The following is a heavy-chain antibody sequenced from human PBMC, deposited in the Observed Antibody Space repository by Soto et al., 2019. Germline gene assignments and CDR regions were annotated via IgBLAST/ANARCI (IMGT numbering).Heavy chain of an antibody. CDR2: INHSGST. Sequence: NPSETLSLTCAVYGGSFSGYYWSWIRQPPGKGLEWIGEINHSGSTNYNPSLKSRVTISVDTSKNQFSLKLSSVTAADTAVYYCAEGYGETPFDYWGQGTLVTVSS. V-gene: IGHV4-34*01. CDR1: GGSFSGYY. CDR3: AEGYGETPFDY. D-gene: IGHD4-17*01. J-gene: IGHJ4*02.